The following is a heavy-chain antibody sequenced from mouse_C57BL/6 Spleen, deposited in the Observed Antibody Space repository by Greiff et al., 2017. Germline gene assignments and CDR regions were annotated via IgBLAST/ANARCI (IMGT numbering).Heavy chain of an antibody. V-gene: IGHV1-50*01. CDR3: ASYRDYAMDY. CDR2: IDPSDSYT. J-gene: IGHJ4*01. Sequence: QVQLQQPGAELVKPGASVKLSCKASGYTFTSYWMQWVKQRPGQGLEWIGEIDPSDSYTNYNQKFKGKATLTVDTSSSTAYMQLSSLTSEDSAVYYCASYRDYAMDYWGQGTSVTVSS. CDR1: GYTFTSYW.